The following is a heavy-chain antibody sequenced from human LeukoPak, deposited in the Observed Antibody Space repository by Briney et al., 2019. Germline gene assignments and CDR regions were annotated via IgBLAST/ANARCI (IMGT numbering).Heavy chain of an antibody. CDR1: GGSVTRHF. D-gene: IGHD6-6*01. J-gene: IGHJ4*02. CDR2: VYHSGTT. V-gene: IGHV4-59*02. CDR3: ARSVLPQLEEYYFDY. Sequence: SETLSLTCTVSGGSVTRHFWSWIHQPPGKGLEWIGFVYHSGTTNYNPSLESRVTISIDTSKNQFSLTLTSVTAAATAVYYCARSVLPQLEEYYFDYWGQGTLITVSS.